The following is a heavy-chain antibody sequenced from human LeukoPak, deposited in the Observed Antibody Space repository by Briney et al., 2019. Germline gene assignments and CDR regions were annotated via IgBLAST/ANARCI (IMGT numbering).Heavy chain of an antibody. J-gene: IGHJ2*01. CDR2: INDSGST. Sequence: SQTLSLTCTVSGGTINSGGYYWSWIRQHPGKGLVWLGYINDSGSTYYNPALKSRVSISVDTSKNQFSLRLSSVTAADTAVYSCARAIPYWYFDLWGRGTLVTVSS. V-gene: IGHV4-31*03. CDR3: ARAIPYWYFDL. CDR1: GGTINSGGYY.